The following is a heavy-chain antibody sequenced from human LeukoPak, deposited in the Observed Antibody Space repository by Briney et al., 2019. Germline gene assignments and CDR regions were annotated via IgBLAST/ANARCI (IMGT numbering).Heavy chain of an antibody. CDR3: ARFNYDSSGYYSSY. D-gene: IGHD3-22*01. V-gene: IGHV4-59*08. J-gene: IGHJ4*02. CDR2: IYYSGST. CDR1: GGSISSYY. Sequence: PSETLSLTCTVSGGSISSYYWSWIRQPPGKGLEWIGYIYYSGSTNYNPSLKSRVTISVDTSKNQLSLKLSSVTAADTAVYYCARFNYDSSGYYSSYWGQGTLVTVSS.